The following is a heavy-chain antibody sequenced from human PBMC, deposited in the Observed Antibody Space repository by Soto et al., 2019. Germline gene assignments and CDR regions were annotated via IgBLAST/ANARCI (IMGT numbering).Heavy chain of an antibody. CDR1: GFTFSDYA. CDR2: VSHDGRNT. V-gene: IGHV3-30*18. Sequence: VQLVESGGGVVQPGRSLRLSCAASGFTFSDYAMHWVRQAPGKGLEWLAVVSHDGRNTHYADSVKGRFTISRDSSKNTGSLEMTSLRAEDTAVYYGAKGGRQWLVTSDFNYWGQGALVTVSS. D-gene: IGHD6-19*01. CDR3: AKGGRQWLVTSDFNY. J-gene: IGHJ4*02.